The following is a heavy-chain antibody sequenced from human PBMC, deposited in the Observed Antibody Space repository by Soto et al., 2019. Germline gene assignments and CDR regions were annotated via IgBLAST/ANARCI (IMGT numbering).Heavy chain of an antibody. CDR3: ARDRGFGENYYYYMDV. CDR2: ISSNGDST. Sequence: GGSLRLSCASSGFTFSSYAMHLVRQAPGKGLEYVSAISSNGDSTYYANSVKGRFTISRDNSKNTLYLQMGSLRAEDMAVYYCARDRGFGENYYYYMDVWGKGTTVTVSS. D-gene: IGHD3-10*01. CDR1: GFTFSSYA. J-gene: IGHJ6*03. V-gene: IGHV3-64*01.